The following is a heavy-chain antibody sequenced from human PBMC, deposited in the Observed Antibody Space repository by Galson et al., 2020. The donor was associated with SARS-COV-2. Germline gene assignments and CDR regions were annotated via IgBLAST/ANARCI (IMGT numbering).Heavy chain of an antibody. CDR2: ISTDGNNK. J-gene: IGHJ3*01. CDR1: GFTFSNFG. CDR3: ARAGYSSTWTLGDAFDV. Sequence: GESLKISCAASGFTFSNFGMHWVRQAPGKGLEWVAVISTDGNNKYDEDSVKGRFTISRDNSDNTLYLQMNSLRPEDTAVYFCARAGYSSTWTLGDAFDVWGQGTLVTVSS. V-gene: IGHV3-30*03. D-gene: IGHD3-16*02.